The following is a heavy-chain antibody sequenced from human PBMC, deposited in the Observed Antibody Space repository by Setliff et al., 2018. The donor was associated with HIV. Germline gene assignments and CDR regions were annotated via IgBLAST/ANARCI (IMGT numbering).Heavy chain of an antibody. CDR1: GGSISSSSYY. V-gene: IGHV3-11*04. Sequence: LSLTCTVSGGSISSSSYYWGWIRQSPGKGLEWVSFISSSGSTIYYAGSVKGRFTISRDNAKNSLYLQMNSLRAEDTAVYYCARDSMGEIAVAGPDYFDYWGQGTLVTVSS. CDR2: ISSSGSTI. J-gene: IGHJ4*02. CDR3: ARDSMGEIAVAGPDYFDY. D-gene: IGHD6-19*01.